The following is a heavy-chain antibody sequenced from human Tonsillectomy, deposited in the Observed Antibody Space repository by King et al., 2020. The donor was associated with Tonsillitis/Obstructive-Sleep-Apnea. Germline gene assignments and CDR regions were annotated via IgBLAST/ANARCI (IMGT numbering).Heavy chain of an antibody. CDR1: GYTFTSYG. CDR3: ARDSMRHYFDSSDSSAYYTFAY. CDR2: ISAYNGNT. Sequence: QLVQSGAEVKKPGASVKVSCKASGYTFTSYGISWVRQAPGQGLEWMGWISAYNGNTNYPQNLQGRVTMTTDTSTSTAYLDLRSLRSDDTAVYYCARDSMRHYFDSSDSSAYYTFAYWGQGTLVTVSS. J-gene: IGHJ4*02. D-gene: IGHD3-22*01. V-gene: IGHV1-18*01.